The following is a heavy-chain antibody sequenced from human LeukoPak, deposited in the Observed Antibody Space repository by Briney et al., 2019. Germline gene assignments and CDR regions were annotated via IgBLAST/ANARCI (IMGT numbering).Heavy chain of an antibody. Sequence: ASVNVSCKAAGYNFSTYGISWVRQAPGQGLEWMGWISAYNGNTNNAQKFQGRATLTTDTSTGTAYMELRSLRADDTAVYYCARGYQLLGSWLLDAFDIWGQGTMVTVSS. V-gene: IGHV1-18*01. CDR2: ISAYNGNT. D-gene: IGHD2-2*01. CDR3: ARGYQLLGSWLLDAFDI. CDR1: GYNFSTYG. J-gene: IGHJ3*02.